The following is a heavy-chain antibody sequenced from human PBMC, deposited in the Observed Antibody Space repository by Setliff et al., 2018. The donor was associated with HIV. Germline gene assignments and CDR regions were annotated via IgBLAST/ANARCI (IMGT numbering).Heavy chain of an antibody. J-gene: IGHJ3*02. Sequence: PGGSLRLSCAASGFTFSIYALSWVRQGTGKGLEWVSTISGSGGLIFYADSVRGRFTISRDNSKNTLYLQMNSLRVEDTAVYYCARWPREVAEMGGAFDSWGQGTMVTVSS. CDR2: ISGSGGLI. V-gene: IGHV3-23*01. CDR1: GFTFSIYA. CDR3: ARWPREVAEMGGAFDS. D-gene: IGHD3-16*01.